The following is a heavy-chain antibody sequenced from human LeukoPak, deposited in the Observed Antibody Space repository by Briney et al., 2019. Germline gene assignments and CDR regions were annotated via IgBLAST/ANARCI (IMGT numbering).Heavy chain of an antibody. CDR1: GFTFSNFV. Sequence: GGSLRLSCAASGFTFSNFVMNWVRQAPGKGLEWVSGVKTNGNGRYYADSVKGRFTISRDNSENTVFLQMNTLRAEDTAVYYCARGTAMVFDYFDYWGQGTLVTVSS. V-gene: IGHV3-23*01. D-gene: IGHD5-18*01. CDR3: ARGTAMVFDYFDY. CDR2: VKTNGNGR. J-gene: IGHJ4*02.